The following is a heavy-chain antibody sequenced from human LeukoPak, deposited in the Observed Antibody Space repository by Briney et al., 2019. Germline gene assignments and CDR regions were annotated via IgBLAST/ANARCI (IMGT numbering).Heavy chain of an antibody. Sequence: SQTLSLTCTVSGGSISSGSYYWSWIRQPAGKGLEWIGRIYTSGSTNYNPSLESRVTVSVDTSKNQFSLKLSSVTAAGTAVYYCARNNPLYPGYLHSRLANWFDPWGQGTLVTVSS. J-gene: IGHJ5*02. CDR2: IYTSGST. D-gene: IGHD3-16*01. CDR3: ARNNPLYPGYLHSRLANWFDP. CDR1: GGSISSGSYY. V-gene: IGHV4-61*02.